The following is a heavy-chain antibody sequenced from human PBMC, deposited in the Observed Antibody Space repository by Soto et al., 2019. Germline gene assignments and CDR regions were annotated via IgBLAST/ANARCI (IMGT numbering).Heavy chain of an antibody. Sequence: PGESLKISCKGSGYSFTSYWISWVRQMPGKGLEWMGRIDPSDSYTNYSPSFQGHVTISADKSISTAYLQWSSLKASDTAMYYCARAHIVATTVYYGMDVWGQGTTVTVS. CDR1: GYSFTSYW. CDR2: IDPSDSYT. V-gene: IGHV5-10-1*01. J-gene: IGHJ6*02. D-gene: IGHD5-12*01. CDR3: ARAHIVATTVYYGMDV.